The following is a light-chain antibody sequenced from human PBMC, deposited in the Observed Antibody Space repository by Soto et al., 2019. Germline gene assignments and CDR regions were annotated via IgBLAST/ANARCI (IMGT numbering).Light chain of an antibody. V-gene: IGLV2-8*01. CDR3: TSYAGSNNPV. CDR2: EVS. J-gene: IGLJ2*01. CDR1: SSDVGGYNY. Sequence: QSALTQPPSASGSPGQSVTISCTGTSSDVGGYNYVSWYQQHPGKAPKLVIYEVSKRPSGVPDRFSGSKSGNTASLTVSGLQAEDEGDYYCTSYAGSNNPVFGGGTKLT.